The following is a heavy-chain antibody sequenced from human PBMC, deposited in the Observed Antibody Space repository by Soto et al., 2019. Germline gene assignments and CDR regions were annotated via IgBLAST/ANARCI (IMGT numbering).Heavy chain of an antibody. D-gene: IGHD4-17*01. CDR3: AHRHGYGDYDY. CDR1: GFSLSTSGVG. V-gene: IGHV2-5*02. CDR2: IYWDDDN. J-gene: IGHJ4*02. Sequence: QITLKESGPTLVKPTQTLTLTCTFSGFSLSTSGVGVGWIRQPPVKALEWLALIYWDDDNRYSPSPKSRLTTTKDTSKNQVVLTMTNMDPVDTATYYCAHRHGYGDYDYWGQGTLVTVSS.